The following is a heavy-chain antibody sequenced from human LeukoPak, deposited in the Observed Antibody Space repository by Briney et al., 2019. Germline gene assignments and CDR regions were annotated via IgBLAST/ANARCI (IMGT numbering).Heavy chain of an antibody. V-gene: IGHV3-23*01. Sequence: PGGSLRLSCAASGFTFSSYAMSWVRQAPGKGLEWVSAISGSGGSTYYADSVKGRFTISRDNSKNTLYLQMNSLRAEDTAVYYCARLMGHYYYGMDVWGQGTTVTVSS. CDR1: GFTFSSYA. CDR2: ISGSGGST. D-gene: IGHD2-8*01. CDR3: ARLMGHYYYGMDV. J-gene: IGHJ6*02.